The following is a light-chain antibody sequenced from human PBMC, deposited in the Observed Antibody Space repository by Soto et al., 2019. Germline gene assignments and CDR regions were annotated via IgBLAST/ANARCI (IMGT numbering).Light chain of an antibody. V-gene: IGKV1-9*01. Sequence: DIQLTQSPSLLSASVGDRVTITCRDSQGIRNYLAWYQQKPGKAPQLLIYAASTLPSGVPSRFSCSGAGADCTRSISSLQPEDLATDYCQQLNSYTITFSQGTRLEIK. CDR2: AAS. CDR3: QQLNSYTIT. J-gene: IGKJ5*01. CDR1: QGIRNY.